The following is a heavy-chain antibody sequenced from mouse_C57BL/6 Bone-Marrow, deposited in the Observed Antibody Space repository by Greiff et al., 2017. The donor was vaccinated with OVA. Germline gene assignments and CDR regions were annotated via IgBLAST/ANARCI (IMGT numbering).Heavy chain of an antibody. CDR2: ISDGGSYT. J-gene: IGHJ2*01. Sequence: DVMLVESGGGLVKPGGSLKLSCAASGFTFSSYAMSWVRQTPEKRLEWVATISDGGSYTYYPDNVKGRFTISRDNAKNNLYLQKSHLKSEDTAMYYCARDLDITSSGGQGTTLTVSS. CDR3: ARDLDITSS. CDR1: GFTFSSYA. V-gene: IGHV5-4*01. D-gene: IGHD1-1*01.